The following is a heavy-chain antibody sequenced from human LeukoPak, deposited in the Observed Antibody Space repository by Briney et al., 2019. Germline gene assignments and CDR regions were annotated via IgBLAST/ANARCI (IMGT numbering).Heavy chain of an antibody. J-gene: IGHJ4*02. CDR2: IKQDGSEK. D-gene: IGHD6-13*01. V-gene: IGHV3-7*01. CDR3: AKRTAAGTGKNFDC. Sequence: PGGSLRLSCAASGFTFSSYWMSWVRQAPGKGLEWVANIKQDGSEKYYVDSVKGRFTISRDNAKNSLYLQMNSLRAEDTAVYYCAKRTAAGTGKNFDCWGQGTLVTVSS. CDR1: GFTFSSYW.